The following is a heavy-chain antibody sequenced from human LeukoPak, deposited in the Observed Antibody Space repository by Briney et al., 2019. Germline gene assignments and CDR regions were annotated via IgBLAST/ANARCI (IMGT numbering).Heavy chain of an antibody. V-gene: IGHV3-48*03. Sequence: GGSLRLSCAASGFTFSSYEMNWVRQAPGKGLEWVSYISSSGSTIYYADSVKGRFTISRDNAKNSLYLQMNSLRAEDTAVYYCASTTYYYDSSGYGWYFDLWGRGTLVTVSS. J-gene: IGHJ2*01. D-gene: IGHD3-22*01. CDR1: GFTFSSYE. CDR3: ASTTYYYDSSGYGWYFDL. CDR2: ISSSGSTI.